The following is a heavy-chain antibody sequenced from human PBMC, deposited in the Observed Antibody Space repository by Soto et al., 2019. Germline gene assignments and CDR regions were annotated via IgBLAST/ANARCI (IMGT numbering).Heavy chain of an antibody. V-gene: IGHV4-30-2*01. CDR2: IYHSGST. CDR3: ARGQYDFWSGYRRNWFDP. CDR1: GGSISSGGYS. Sequence: ASETLSLTCAVSGGSISSGGYSWSWIRQPPGKGLEWIGYIYHSGSTYYNPSLKSRVTISVDRSKNQFSLKLSSVTAADTAVYYCARGQYDFWSGYRRNWFDPWGQGTLVTVSS. J-gene: IGHJ5*02. D-gene: IGHD3-3*01.